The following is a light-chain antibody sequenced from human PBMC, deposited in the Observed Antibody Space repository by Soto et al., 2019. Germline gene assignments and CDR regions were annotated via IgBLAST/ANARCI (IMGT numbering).Light chain of an antibody. CDR1: SGSIASNY. V-gene: IGLV6-57*03. J-gene: IGLJ3*02. Sequence: NFMLTQPHSVSESPGKTVTISCTRSSGSIASNYVQWYQQRPGSAPTTVIYDDNQRRSGVPDRFSGSIDSSSNSASLTISGLQTEDEADYYCQSYDSSSLWVFGGGTKVTV. CDR2: DDN. CDR3: QSYDSSSLWV.